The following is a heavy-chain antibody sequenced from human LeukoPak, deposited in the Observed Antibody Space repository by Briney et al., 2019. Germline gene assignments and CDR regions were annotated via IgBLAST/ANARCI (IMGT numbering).Heavy chain of an antibody. V-gene: IGHV4-4*07. CDR2: IYTSGST. CDR3: ARDQNYYGSGSYWDY. D-gene: IGHD3-10*01. CDR1: GGSISSYY. J-gene: IGHJ4*02. Sequence: SETLSLTCTVSGGSISSYYWSWIRQLAGKGLEWIGRIYTSGSTNYNPSLKSRVTMSVDTSKNQFSLKLSSVTAADTAVYYCARDQNYYGSGSYWDYWGQGTLVTVSS.